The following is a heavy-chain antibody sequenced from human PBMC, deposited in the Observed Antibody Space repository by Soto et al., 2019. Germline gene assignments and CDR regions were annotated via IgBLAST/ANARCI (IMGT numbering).Heavy chain of an antibody. Sequence: SVKVSCKASGGTFSSYAISWVRQAPGQGLEWMGGIIPIFGTANYAQKFQGRVTITADKSTSTAYMELSSLRSEDTAVYYCASLIMITFGGVTGGAFEIWGQGTMVTVSS. V-gene: IGHV1-69*06. CDR1: GGTFSSYA. J-gene: IGHJ3*02. CDR2: IIPIFGTA. CDR3: ASLIMITFGGVTGGAFEI. D-gene: IGHD3-16*01.